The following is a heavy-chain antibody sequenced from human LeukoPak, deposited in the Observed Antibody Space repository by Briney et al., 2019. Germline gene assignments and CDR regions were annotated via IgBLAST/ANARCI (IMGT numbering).Heavy chain of an antibody. Sequence: GRSLRLSCAASGFTFSSYGMHWVRQAPGKGLEWVALISYDGTNKYYPDSVKGRFTISRDNSKNTLYLQMSSLRVEDTAVYYCARDRAPYYSYSGMAVWGQGTAVTVSS. V-gene: IGHV3-30*03. J-gene: IGHJ6*02. D-gene: IGHD2-21*01. CDR2: ISYDGTNK. CDR1: GFTFSSYG. CDR3: ARDRAPYYSYSGMAV.